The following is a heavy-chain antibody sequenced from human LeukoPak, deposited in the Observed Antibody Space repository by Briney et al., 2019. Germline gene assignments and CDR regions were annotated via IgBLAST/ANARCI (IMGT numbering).Heavy chain of an antibody. V-gene: IGHV4-61*02. CDR1: GGSISSGSYY. CDR2: VYTSGST. Sequence: PSETLSLTCTVSGGSISSGSYYWSWIRQPAGKGLEWIGRVYTSGSTNYNPSLKSRVTISVDTSKNQFSLKLSSVTAADTAVYYCARDLGSQSWGLYKWFDPWGQGTLVTVSS. CDR3: ARDLGSQSWGLYKWFDP. J-gene: IGHJ5*02. D-gene: IGHD3-16*01.